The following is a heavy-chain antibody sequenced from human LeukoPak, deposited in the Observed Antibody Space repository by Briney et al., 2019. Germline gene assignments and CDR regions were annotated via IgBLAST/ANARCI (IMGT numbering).Heavy chain of an antibody. V-gene: IGHV1-18*01. J-gene: IGHJ5*02. CDR2: ISAYNGNT. CDR1: GYTFTSYG. Sequence: VASVKVSCKASGYTFTSYGISWVRQAPGQGLEWMGWISAYNGNTNYAQKLQGRVTMTTDTSTSTAYMELRSLRSDDTAVYYCATGYCSGGSCHEGWFDPWGQGTLVTVSS. D-gene: IGHD2-15*01. CDR3: ATGYCSGGSCHEGWFDP.